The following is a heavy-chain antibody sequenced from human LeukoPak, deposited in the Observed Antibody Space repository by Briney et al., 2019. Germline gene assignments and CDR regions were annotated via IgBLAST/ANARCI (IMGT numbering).Heavy chain of an antibody. D-gene: IGHD1-14*01. CDR1: GFTVSSNY. CDR2: IYSGGST. Sequence: GGSLRLSCAASGFTVSSNYMSWVRQAPGKGLEWVSVIYSGGSTYYADSVKGRFTISRDNSKNTLYLQMYSLRAEDTAVYYYARVNRYYYYYYMDVWGKGTTVTVSS. J-gene: IGHJ6*03. CDR3: ARVNRYYYYYYMDV. V-gene: IGHV3-53*01.